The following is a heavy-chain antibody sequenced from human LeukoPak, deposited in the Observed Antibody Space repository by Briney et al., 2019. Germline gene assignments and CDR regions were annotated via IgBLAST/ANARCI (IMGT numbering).Heavy chain of an antibody. CDR1: GFTFSDYY. J-gene: IGHJ4*02. V-gene: IGHV3-11*04. CDR2: ISSSGSTI. CDR3: ASNYFDDSGYYWGFDY. Sequence: GGSLRLSCAASGFTFSDYYMSWIRQAPGKGLEWVSYISSSGSTIYYADSVKGRFTISRDNSKNMLYLQMNSLRAEDTAMYYCASNYFDDSGYYWGFDYWGQGTLVTVSS. D-gene: IGHD3-22*01.